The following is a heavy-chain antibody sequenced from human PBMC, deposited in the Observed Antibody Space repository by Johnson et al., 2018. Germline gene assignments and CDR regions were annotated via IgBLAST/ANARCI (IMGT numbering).Heavy chain of an antibody. J-gene: IGHJ6*03. CDR1: GFTFSSYA. CDR3: AKSGDTAMVNYYYYYMDV. D-gene: IGHD5-18*01. Sequence: QVQLVQSGGGVVQPGRSLRLSCAASGFTFSSYAMHWVRQAPGKGLEWVAAISYDGSNKYYADSVKGRCTIPRENSKNTRYLQMNSLRAEDAAVYYCAKSGDTAMVNYYYYYMDVWGKGTTVTVSS. CDR2: ISYDGSNK. V-gene: IGHV3-30-3*02.